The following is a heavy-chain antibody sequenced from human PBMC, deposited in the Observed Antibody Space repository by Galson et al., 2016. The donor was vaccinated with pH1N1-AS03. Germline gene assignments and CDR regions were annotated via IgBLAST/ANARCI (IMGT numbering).Heavy chain of an antibody. D-gene: IGHD5-12*01. Sequence: PALVTPTQTLTLTCTFSGFSLGTSGEGVGWIRQPPGKALEWLTLIHWDDDKRYSPSLRTRLTITKDTPKNQVVLTMTNMDPVDTATYFCVHRRRTITVASVFDYWGQGALVTVSS. CDR2: IHWDDDK. CDR1: GFSLGTSGEG. J-gene: IGHJ4*02. V-gene: IGHV2-5*02. CDR3: VHRRRTITVASVFDY.